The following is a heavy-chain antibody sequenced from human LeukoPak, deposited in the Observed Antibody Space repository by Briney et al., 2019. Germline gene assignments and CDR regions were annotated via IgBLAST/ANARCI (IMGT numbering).Heavy chain of an antibody. CDR3: ARGRRGIRTLGY. CDR1: GYTFTSYD. J-gene: IGHJ4*02. CDR2: MNPNSGNT. D-gene: IGHD1-26*01. V-gene: IGHV1-8*01. Sequence: GASVKVSCKASGYTFTSYDINWVRHATGQGLEWMGWMNPNSGNTGYAQKFHGRVTMTRNTSISTAYMELSSLRSEDTAVYYCARGRRGIRTLGYWGQGTLVTVSS.